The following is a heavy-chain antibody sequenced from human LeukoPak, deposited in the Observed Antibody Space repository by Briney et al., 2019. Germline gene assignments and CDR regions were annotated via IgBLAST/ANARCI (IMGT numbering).Heavy chain of an antibody. CDR3: ARDGGYYYGSGSPELDY. D-gene: IGHD3-10*01. CDR2: ISSSGSTI. V-gene: IGHV3-48*03. Sequence: GGSLRLSCAASGFTFSSYEMNWGRQAPGTGLEWVSYISSSGSTIYYADSVKGRFAISRDNSKNTLYLQMNSLRAEDTAVYYCARDGGYYYGSGSPELDYWGQGTLVTVSS. CDR1: GFTFSSYE. J-gene: IGHJ4*02.